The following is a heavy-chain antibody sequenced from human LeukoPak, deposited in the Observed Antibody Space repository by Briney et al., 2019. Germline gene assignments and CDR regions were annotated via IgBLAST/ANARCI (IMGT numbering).Heavy chain of an antibody. CDR3: ARETEMAPDY. J-gene: IGHJ4*02. D-gene: IGHD5-24*01. Sequence: SETLSLTCTVSGGSISISGYYWAWIRQPPGKGPEWIGSIFYTGTTYYNPSLRSRVTISVDTSKNQFSLKLSSVTAADTAVYYCARETEMAPDYWGQGTLVTVSS. V-gene: IGHV4-39*07. CDR1: GGSISISGYY. CDR2: IFYTGTT.